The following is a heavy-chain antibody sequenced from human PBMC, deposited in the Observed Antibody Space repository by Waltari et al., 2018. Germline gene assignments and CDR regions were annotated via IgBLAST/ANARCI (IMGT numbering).Heavy chain of an antibody. D-gene: IGHD1-7*01. CDR3: AINYLTLAWYMDV. Sequence: QVQLQQWGAGLLKPSETLSLTCAVYGGSFSGYYWSWIRQPPGKGREWIGEINHSGSTNYNPSLKSRVTISVDTSKNQFSLKLSSVTAADTAVYYCAINYLTLAWYMDVWGKGTTVTVSS. CDR2: INHSGST. CDR1: GGSFSGYY. J-gene: IGHJ6*03. V-gene: IGHV4-34*01.